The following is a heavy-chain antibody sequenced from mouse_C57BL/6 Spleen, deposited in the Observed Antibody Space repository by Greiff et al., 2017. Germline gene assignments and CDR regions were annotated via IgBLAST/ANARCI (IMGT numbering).Heavy chain of an antibody. CDR1: GYTFTDYE. Sequence: VKLQESGAELVRPGASVTLSCKASGYTFTDYEMHWVKQTPVHGLEWIGAIDPETGGTAYNQKFKGKAILTADKSSSTAYMELRSLTSEDSAVYYCTRTGSFDYWGQGTTLTVSS. V-gene: IGHV1-15*01. CDR3: TRTGSFDY. D-gene: IGHD4-1*01. CDR2: IDPETGGT. J-gene: IGHJ2*01.